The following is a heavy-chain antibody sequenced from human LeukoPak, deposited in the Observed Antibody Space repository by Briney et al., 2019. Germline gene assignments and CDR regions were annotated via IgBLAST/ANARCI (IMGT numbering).Heavy chain of an antibody. CDR2: INPSGGST. CDR3: ARVVAIAAALGY. V-gene: IGHV1-46*01. Sequence: ASVKVSCKASGYTFTSYYMHWVRQAPGQGLEWMGIINPSGGSTSYAQKFQGRVTMTRDTSTSTVYMELSSLRSEDPAVYYCARVVAIAAALGYWGQGTLVTVSS. CDR1: GYTFTSYY. D-gene: IGHD6-13*01. J-gene: IGHJ4*02.